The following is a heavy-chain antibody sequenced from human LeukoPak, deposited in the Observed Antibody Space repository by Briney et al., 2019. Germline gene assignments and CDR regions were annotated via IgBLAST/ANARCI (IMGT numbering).Heavy chain of an antibody. J-gene: IGHJ4*02. Sequence: PGGSPRLSCAASGFTFSSYEMNWVRQAPGKGLEWVSYISSSGSTVYYADSVKGRFTISRDNAKNSLYLQMNSQRAEDTAVYYCADAYYYDSSGYYQGPLGYWGQGTLVTVSS. CDR2: ISSSGSTV. CDR3: ADAYYYDSSGYYQGPLGY. D-gene: IGHD3-22*01. CDR1: GFTFSSYE. V-gene: IGHV3-48*03.